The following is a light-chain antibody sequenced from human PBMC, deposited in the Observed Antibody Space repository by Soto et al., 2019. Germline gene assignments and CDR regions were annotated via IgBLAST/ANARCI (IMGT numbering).Light chain of an antibody. CDR1: SSNIETNT. J-gene: IGLJ2*01. CDR2: SNN. CDR3: EAWDDSLNGVV. Sequence: QSVLTQPPSASGTPGQRVTISCSGSSSNIETNTVNWYQQLPGTAPKLLIYSNNQRPSGVPDRFSGSQSGTSASQAISGLQSEDEADYYCEAWDDSLNGVVVGGGTKLTVL. V-gene: IGLV1-44*01.